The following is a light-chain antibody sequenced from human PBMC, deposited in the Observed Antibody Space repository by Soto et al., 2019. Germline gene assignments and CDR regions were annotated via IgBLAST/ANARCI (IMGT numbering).Light chain of an antibody. CDR2: LXSDGSX. Sequence: QLVLTQSPSASASLGASVKLTCTLSSGHSSYAIAWHQQQPEKGPRYLMKLXSDGSXXXXDXIPDRFSGSSSGAERYLTXXXXXXXXXADYYCQTWGTGIRVFGGGTKLTVL. CDR3: QTWGTGIRV. CDR1: SGHSSYA. J-gene: IGLJ2*01. V-gene: IGLV4-69*01.